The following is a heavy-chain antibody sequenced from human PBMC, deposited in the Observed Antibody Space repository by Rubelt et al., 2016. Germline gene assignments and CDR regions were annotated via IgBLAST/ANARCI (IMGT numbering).Heavy chain of an antibody. V-gene: IGHV3-23*01. CDR3: SIYGLYDSSGYYYYYGMDV. J-gene: IGHJ6*02. Sequence: EVQLLESGGGLVQPGGSLRLSCAASGFTFSSYAMSWVRQAPGKGLEWVSAISGSGGSTYYADFVKGRFTISRDNDKNSLYLQMNSLRAEDTAVYYCSIYGLYDSSGYYYYYGMDVWGQGTTVTVSS. CDR1: GFTFSSYA. D-gene: IGHD3-22*01. CDR2: ISGSGGST.